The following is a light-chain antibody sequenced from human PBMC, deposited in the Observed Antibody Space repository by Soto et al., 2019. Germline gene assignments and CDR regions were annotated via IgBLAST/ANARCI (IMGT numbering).Light chain of an antibody. Sequence: EIVLTQSPATLSLSPGERATLSCRARQSVSSYLAWYQQRPGQAPRLLIYDASNRAPGIPARFSGSGTGTDFTLTISSLEPEDFAVYYCQHRRNWPLTFGGGTRVEIK. J-gene: IGKJ4*01. CDR2: DAS. V-gene: IGKV3-11*01. CDR3: QHRRNWPLT. CDR1: QSVSSY.